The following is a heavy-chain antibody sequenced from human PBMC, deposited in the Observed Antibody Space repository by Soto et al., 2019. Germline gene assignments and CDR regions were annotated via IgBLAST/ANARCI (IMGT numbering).Heavy chain of an antibody. D-gene: IGHD3-10*01. V-gene: IGHV4-59*01. CDR2: IYYSGST. CDR3: ARGFFSGRIDYYYMDG. J-gene: IGHJ6*03. CDR1: GGSISSYY. Sequence: SETLSLTCTVSGGSISSYYWSWIRQPPGKGLEWIGYIYYSGSTNYNPSLKSRVTISVDTSKNQFSLKLSSVTAADTAVYYCARGFFSGRIDYYYMDGWGKGTTVTVSS.